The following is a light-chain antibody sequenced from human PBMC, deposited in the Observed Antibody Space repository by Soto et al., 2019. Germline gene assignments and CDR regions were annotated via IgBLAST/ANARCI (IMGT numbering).Light chain of an antibody. J-gene: IGKJ3*01. Sequence: EIVMTQSPATLSVSPGERATLSCRASQSVRSNLAWYQQKPGQAPRLVIYGVSTRATGIPVRFSGSGSGTEFTLTIGSLQSEDFAVYYCQQYNNWPTFTFGPGTKVDIK. CDR2: GVS. V-gene: IGKV3-15*01. CDR1: QSVRSN. CDR3: QQYNNWPTFT.